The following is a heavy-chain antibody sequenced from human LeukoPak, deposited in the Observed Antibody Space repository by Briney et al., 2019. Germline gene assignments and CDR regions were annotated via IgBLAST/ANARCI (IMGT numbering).Heavy chain of an antibody. CDR1: GFTFSRHI. CDR3: ARNIRPRCLQLGYFDC. D-gene: IGHD5-24*01. J-gene: IGHJ4*02. CDR2: ISAGYNYT. V-gene: IGHV3-21*01. Sequence: PGGSLRLSCAASGFTFSRHIMSWVRQAPGKGLEWVSSISAGYNYTYYADSVKGRFTISRDNAKNSLYLQMNSLRAEDTAVYYCARNIRPRCLQLGYFDCWGQGTLVTVSS.